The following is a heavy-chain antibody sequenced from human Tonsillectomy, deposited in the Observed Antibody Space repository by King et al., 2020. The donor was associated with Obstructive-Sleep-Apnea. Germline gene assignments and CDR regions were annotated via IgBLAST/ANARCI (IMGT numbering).Heavy chain of an antibody. CDR1: GYTFTSHG. J-gene: IGHJ6*02. V-gene: IGHV1-18*04. D-gene: IGHD3-3*01. Sequence: QLVQSGAEVKKPGASVKVSCKASGYTFTSHGISWVRPAPGQGLEWMGVISAYNGNTNYTPKLQGRVTMTTDKSTSTAYLQLRSLRSDDTAVYYWASGRYDSFGRDVWGQGTTVTVSS. CDR3: ASGRYDSFGRDV. CDR2: ISAYNGNT.